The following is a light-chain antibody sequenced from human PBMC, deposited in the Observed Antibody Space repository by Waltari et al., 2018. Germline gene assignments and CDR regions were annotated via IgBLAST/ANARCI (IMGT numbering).Light chain of an antibody. CDR3: ISFTNNNSPYPFV. Sequence: QSALSQPASVSGSPGQSITISCTGTSHDVRNYNYVPWYQQHPGKAPKLIIYDVSNRPSGVSNHFSGSKSGNTASLIISGLQTEDEADYYCISFTNNNSPYPFVFGTGTKVTV. CDR1: SHDVRNYNY. V-gene: IGLV2-14*03. CDR2: DVS. J-gene: IGLJ1*01.